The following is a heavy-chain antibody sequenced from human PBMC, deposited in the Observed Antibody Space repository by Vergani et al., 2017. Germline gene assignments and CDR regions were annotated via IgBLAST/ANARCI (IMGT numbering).Heavy chain of an antibody. CDR2: ISGSGGST. V-gene: IGHV3-23*04. Sequence: VQLVESGGGVVQPGKSLSLSCETSGFIFSDYVMHWVRQAPGKGLEWVSAISGSGGSTYYADSVKGRFTISRDNSKNTLYLQMNSLRAEDTAVYYCAKCYGSGFYYYYMDVWGKGTTVTVSS. D-gene: IGHD3-10*01. J-gene: IGHJ6*03. CDR3: AKCYGSGFYYYYMDV. CDR1: GFIFSDYV.